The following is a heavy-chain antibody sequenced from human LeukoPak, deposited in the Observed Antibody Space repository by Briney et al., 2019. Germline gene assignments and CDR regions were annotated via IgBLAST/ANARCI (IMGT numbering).Heavy chain of an antibody. CDR1: GGSISSSSYY. V-gene: IGHV4-39*02. Sequence: SETLSLTCTVSGGSISSSSYYWGWIRQPPGKGLEWIGSIYYSGSTYYNPSLKSRVTISVDTSKNQFSLKLSSVTAADTAVYYCARDLVAARPGDNWFDPWGQGTLVTVSS. J-gene: IGHJ5*02. D-gene: IGHD6-6*01. CDR2: IYYSGST. CDR3: ARDLVAARPGDNWFDP.